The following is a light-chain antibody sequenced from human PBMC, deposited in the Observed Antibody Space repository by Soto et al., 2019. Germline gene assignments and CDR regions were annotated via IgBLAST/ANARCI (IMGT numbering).Light chain of an antibody. V-gene: IGLV2-14*01. J-gene: IGLJ1*01. CDR3: SSYTSSSTYV. CDR2: DVS. CDR1: SSDVGGYNY. Sequence: QSALTQPASVSGSPGQSITIACTGTSSDVGGYNYVSWYQQYPGKAPRLVISDVSNRPSGVSNRFSGSKSGNSASLTISGLQAEDEADYYCSSYTSSSTYVFGTGNKVTVL.